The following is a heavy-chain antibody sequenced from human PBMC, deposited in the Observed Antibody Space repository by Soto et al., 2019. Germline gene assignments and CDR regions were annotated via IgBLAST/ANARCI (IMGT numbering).Heavy chain of an antibody. Sequence: SGPTLVNPTETLTVTCTFSGFSLTSPGMCVSWIRQSPGKALEWLALIERDDDDKYYSTSLKTRLTISKDTRKNQVVLTMANMDPADTATYYCARSIRGPRRFNGMDVWGQGTTVTVSS. CDR2: IERDDDDK. J-gene: IGHJ6*02. CDR3: ARSIRGPRRFNGMDV. CDR1: GFSLTSPGMC. D-gene: IGHD1-20*01. V-gene: IGHV2-70*13.